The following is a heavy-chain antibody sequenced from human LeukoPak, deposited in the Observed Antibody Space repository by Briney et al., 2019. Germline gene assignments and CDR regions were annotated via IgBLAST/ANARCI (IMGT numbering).Heavy chain of an antibody. CDR1: GLTFSTYS. J-gene: IGHJ4*02. V-gene: IGHV3-48*01. Sequence: GGSLRLSCAASGLTFSTYSMNWVRQAPGQGLEWVSYISSDSRTTYCADSVKGRFTISRDNAKNSLYLQMNSLRAEDTAVYYCAKDLGRYRNNYFDYWGQGTLVTVSS. D-gene: IGHD1-26*01. CDR2: ISSDSRTT. CDR3: AKDLGRYRNNYFDY.